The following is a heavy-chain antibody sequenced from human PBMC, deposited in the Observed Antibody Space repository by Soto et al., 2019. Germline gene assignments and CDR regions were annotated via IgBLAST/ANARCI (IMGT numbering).Heavy chain of an antibody. Sequence: PGGSLRLSCAASGFTFSSYGMHWVRQAPGKGLEWVAVIWYDGSNKYYADSVKGRFTISRDNSKNTLYLQMNSLRAEDTAVYYCATYDSSGSFDYWGQGTLVTVSS. D-gene: IGHD3-22*01. J-gene: IGHJ4*02. CDR1: GFTFSSYG. CDR3: ATYDSSGSFDY. V-gene: IGHV3-33*01. CDR2: IWYDGSNK.